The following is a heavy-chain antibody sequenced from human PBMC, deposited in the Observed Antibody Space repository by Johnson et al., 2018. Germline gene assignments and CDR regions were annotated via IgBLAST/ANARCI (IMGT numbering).Heavy chain of an antibody. J-gene: IGHJ6*03. D-gene: IGHD3-10*01. V-gene: IGHV3-30-3*01. Sequence: QVQLVESGGGVVQPGRSLRLSCAASGFTFSSYAMHWVRQAPGKGLEWVAVISYAGSNTYYADSVKGRFTISRDNSKNTLYLQMNSLRVGDTAGYYCARAGSYGYYYMDVWGKGTTVTVSS. CDR2: ISYAGSNT. CDR1: GFTFSSYA. CDR3: ARAGSYGYYYMDV.